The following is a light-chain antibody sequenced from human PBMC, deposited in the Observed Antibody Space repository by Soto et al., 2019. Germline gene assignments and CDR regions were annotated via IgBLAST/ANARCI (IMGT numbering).Light chain of an antibody. CDR2: EVN. V-gene: IGLV2-23*02. CDR3: CSFAGSATWI. J-gene: IGLJ2*01. CDR1: SSDVGSYNL. Sequence: QSALTQPASVSGSPGQSITISCTGTSSDVGSYNLVSWYQQHPGNAPKLMIYEVNKWPSGVSNRFSGSKSGNTASLTISGLQAEDEADYYCCSFAGSATWIFGGGTKLTVL.